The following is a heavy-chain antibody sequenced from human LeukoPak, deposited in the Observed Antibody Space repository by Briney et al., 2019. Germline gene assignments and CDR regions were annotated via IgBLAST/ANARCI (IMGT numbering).Heavy chain of an antibody. CDR2: IYYSGST. J-gene: IGHJ6*03. Sequence: KTSQTLSLTCTVSGGSISSGGYYWSWIRQHPGKGLEWIVYIYYSGSTYYNPSLKSRVTISVDTSKNQFSLKLSSVTAADTAVYYCGGNYGTSDGYYYMDVWGKGTTVTVSS. D-gene: IGHD4-23*01. CDR1: GGSISSGGYY. V-gene: IGHV4-31*03. CDR3: GGNYGTSDGYYYMDV.